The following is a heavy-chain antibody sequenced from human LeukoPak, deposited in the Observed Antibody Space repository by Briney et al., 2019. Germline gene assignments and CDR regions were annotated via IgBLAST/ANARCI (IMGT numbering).Heavy chain of an antibody. Sequence: PSETLSLTCTVSGGSISSDGYYWSWIRQPPGKGLEWIGYIYYSGSTNYNPSLKSRVTISVDTSKNQFSLKLSSVTAADTAVYYCARAGEYSSSWSPYYYYYYYMDVWGKGTTVTVSS. CDR2: IYYSGST. D-gene: IGHD6-13*01. CDR3: ARAGEYSSSWSPYYYYYYYMDV. CDR1: GGSISSDGYY. J-gene: IGHJ6*03. V-gene: IGHV4-61*08.